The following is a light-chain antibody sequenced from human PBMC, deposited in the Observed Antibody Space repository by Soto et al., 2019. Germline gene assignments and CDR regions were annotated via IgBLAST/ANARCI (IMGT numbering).Light chain of an antibody. CDR3: QQYNNWPRT. CDR2: GAS. CDR1: QSVSSSY. V-gene: IGKV3-20*01. Sequence: EIVLTQSPGTLSLSPGERAALSCRASQSVSSSYLAWYQQKPGQAPRLLIYGASSRATGIPDRFSGSGSGTDFTLTISSLQSEDFAVYYCQQYNNWPRTFGQGTKVHI. J-gene: IGKJ1*01.